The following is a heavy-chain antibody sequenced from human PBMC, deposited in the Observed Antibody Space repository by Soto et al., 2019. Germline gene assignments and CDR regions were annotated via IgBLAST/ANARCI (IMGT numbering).Heavy chain of an antibody. V-gene: IGHV3-23*01. J-gene: IGHJ3*02. CDR3: VRESDI. CDR1: GFTFSDYA. CDR2: ISGSGGST. Sequence: EVQLLESGGGLVQPGGSLRLSCAASGFTFSDYAMSWVRQAPGEGLEWVSIISGSGGSTFYVNSVKGRFTISRDNSKNTLYLQMHSLRVEDTALYYCVRESDIWGQGTMVTVSS.